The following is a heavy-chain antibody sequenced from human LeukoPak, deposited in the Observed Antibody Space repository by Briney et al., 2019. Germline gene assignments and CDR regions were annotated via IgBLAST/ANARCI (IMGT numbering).Heavy chain of an antibody. D-gene: IGHD6-6*01. V-gene: IGHV1-2*02. CDR2: INPNTGGT. Sequence: ASVKVSCKASGYTFTAYYIHWVRQAPGQGLEWMGWINPNTGGTDHAQNFQGRVTMTRDTSISAAYMELSNLKYDDTAVYYCARPRYSSASSDYHYYMDVWGKGTTVTVSS. J-gene: IGHJ6*03. CDR3: ARPRYSSASSDYHYYMDV. CDR1: GYTFTAYY.